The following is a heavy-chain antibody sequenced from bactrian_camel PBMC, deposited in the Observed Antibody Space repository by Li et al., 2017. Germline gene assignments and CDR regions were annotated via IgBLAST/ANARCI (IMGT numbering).Heavy chain of an antibody. J-gene: IGHJ4*01. V-gene: IGHV3S9*01. CDR1: GFTSNSCG. D-gene: IGHD5*01. Sequence: QLVEPGGGLVQPGGSLTLSCTAPGFTSNSCGMDWYRQAPGKGLEWVSGIDSGGSTYYAGSVKGRFTMSQDGAKNTVYLQMTSLKPEVTAVYYCAERDVSGLRACRRARGPRSPSP. CDR2: IDSGGST.